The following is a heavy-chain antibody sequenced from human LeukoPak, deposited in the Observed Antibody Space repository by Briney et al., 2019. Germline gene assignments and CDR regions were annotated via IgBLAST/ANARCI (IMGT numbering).Heavy chain of an antibody. J-gene: IGHJ4*02. V-gene: IGHV3-23*01. D-gene: IGHD6-13*01. CDR1: GVTVSSNY. CDR3: AKGLAFIAAALN. Sequence: PGGSLRLSCAASGVTVSSNYMNWVRQAPGKGLEWVSAISGSGGSTYYADSVKGRFTISRDNSKNTLYLQMNSLRAEDTAVYYCAKGLAFIAAALNWGQGTLVTVSS. CDR2: ISGSGGST.